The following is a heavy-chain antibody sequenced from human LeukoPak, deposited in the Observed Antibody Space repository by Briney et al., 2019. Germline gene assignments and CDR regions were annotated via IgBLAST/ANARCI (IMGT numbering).Heavy chain of an antibody. J-gene: IGHJ5*02. V-gene: IGHV3-53*01. Sequence: GGSLRLSCAASGFPFNAYWMTWVRQAPGKGLEWVSVIYSGGSTYYADSVKGRFTTSRDNSKNTLYLQMNSLRAEDTAVYYCARDTPEGNLDPWGQGTLVTVSS. CDR1: GFPFNAYW. CDR3: ARDTPEGNLDP. CDR2: IYSGGST.